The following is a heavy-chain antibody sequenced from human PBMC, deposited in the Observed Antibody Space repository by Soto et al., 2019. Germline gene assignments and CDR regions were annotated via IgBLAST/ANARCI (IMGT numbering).Heavy chain of an antibody. Sequence: PSETLSLACAVYGGSFSGYYWSWIRQPPGKGLEWIGEINHSGSTNYNPSLKSRVTISVDTSKDQFSLKLSSVTAADTAVYYCAIVYGSGRRSHYFDYWGQRTLVTGSS. J-gene: IGHJ4*02. CDR3: AIVYGSGRRSHYFDY. D-gene: IGHD3-10*01. V-gene: IGHV4-34*01. CDR2: INHSGST. CDR1: GGSFSGYY.